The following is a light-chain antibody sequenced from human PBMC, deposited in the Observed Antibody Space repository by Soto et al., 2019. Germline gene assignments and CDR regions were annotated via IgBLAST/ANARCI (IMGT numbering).Light chain of an antibody. CDR1: NCDVGGYDR. CDR2: EVN. CDR3: CSSVGGPICV. Sequence: QSALTQPASVSGSPGQSITISCTGTNCDVGGYDRVYWYQQHPGKAPKLMIYEVNKRPSGVSNRFSGSKSGNTASLTISGLQDEDEADYYCCSSVGGPICVFGGGTKVTVL. J-gene: IGLJ3*02. V-gene: IGLV2-23*02.